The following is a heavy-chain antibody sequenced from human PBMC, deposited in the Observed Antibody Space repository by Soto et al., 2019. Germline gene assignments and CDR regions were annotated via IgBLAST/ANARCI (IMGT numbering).Heavy chain of an antibody. V-gene: IGHV4-59*01. J-gene: IGHJ4*02. CDR1: GGSISNSY. Sequence: QVQVQESGPGLVKPSENLSLTCTVSGGSISNSYWSWIRQSPGKGLEWIGYIYYSGSTKYNPSLKSRITISVDTSKNQFSLKLSSVTAADTAMYYCARGMINFDYWGQGALVTVSS. D-gene: IGHD3-16*01. CDR2: IYYSGST. CDR3: ARGMINFDY.